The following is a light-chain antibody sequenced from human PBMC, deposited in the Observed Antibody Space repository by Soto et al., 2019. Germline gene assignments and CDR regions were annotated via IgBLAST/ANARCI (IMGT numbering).Light chain of an antibody. V-gene: IGKV1-5*01. Sequence: EIQMTQSPPTLSASIGERVIITCRASQTISSSLAWYQQKPGQAPKLLIYDASSLESGVPSRFSVSGSGTDFTLTISSLQPDDFATYYCQQYKSYSPYTFGQGTKLESK. CDR1: QTISSS. CDR3: QQYKSYSPYT. J-gene: IGKJ2*01. CDR2: DAS.